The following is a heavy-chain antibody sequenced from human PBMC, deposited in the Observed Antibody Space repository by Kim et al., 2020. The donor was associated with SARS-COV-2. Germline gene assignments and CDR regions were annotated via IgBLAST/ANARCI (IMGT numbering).Heavy chain of an antibody. CDR3: ARGYAFDI. J-gene: IGHJ3*02. CDR1: GDSVSSNSIA. CDR2: TYYRSKWYN. Sequence: SQTLSLTCAISGDSVSSNSIAWTWIRQSPSRGLEWLGRTYYRSKWYNDYSPSVKGRITISPDTSKNHFSLQLNSVSPEDTAVYYCARGYAFDIWGPGTLVTVSS. V-gene: IGHV6-1*01.